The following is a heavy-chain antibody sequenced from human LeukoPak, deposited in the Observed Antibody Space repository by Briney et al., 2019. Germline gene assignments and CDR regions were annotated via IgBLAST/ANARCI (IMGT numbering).Heavy chain of an antibody. Sequence: SETLSLTCTVSGGSISSSSYYWGWIRQPPGKGLEWIGSIYYSGSTYYNPSLKSRVTISVDTSKNQFSLKLSSVTAADTAVYYCARGLYQYYYYGMDVWGQGTTVTVSS. V-gene: IGHV4-39*07. D-gene: IGHD2-2*01. CDR2: IYYSGST. J-gene: IGHJ6*02. CDR3: ARGLYQYYYYGMDV. CDR1: GGSISSSSYY.